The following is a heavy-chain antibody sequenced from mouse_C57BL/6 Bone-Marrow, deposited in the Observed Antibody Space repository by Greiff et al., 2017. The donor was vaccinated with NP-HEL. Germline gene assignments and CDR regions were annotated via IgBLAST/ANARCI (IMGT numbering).Heavy chain of an antibody. CDR1: GYTFTSYW. V-gene: IGHV1-64*01. Sequence: QVQLQQPGAELVKPGASVKLSCKASGYTFTSYWMHWVKQRPGQGLEWIGMIHPNSGSTNYNEKFKSKATLTVDKSSSTAYMQLSSLTSEDSAVYYCARSGDYGPAWFAYWGQGTLVTVSA. D-gene: IGHD1-1*02. CDR2: IHPNSGST. CDR3: ARSGDYGPAWFAY. J-gene: IGHJ3*01.